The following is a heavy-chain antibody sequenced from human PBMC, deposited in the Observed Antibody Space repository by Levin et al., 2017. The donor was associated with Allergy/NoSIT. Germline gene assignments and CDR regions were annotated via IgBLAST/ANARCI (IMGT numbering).Heavy chain of an antibody. CDR1: GFTFSSYG. CDR2: ISYDGSNK. CDR3: AKDPSSGTKKAWYFDL. Sequence: GESLKISCAASGFTFSSYGMHWVRQAPGKGLEWVAVISYDGSNKYYADSVKGRFTISRDNSKNTLYLQMNSLRAEDTAVYYCAKDPSSGTKKAWYFDLWGRGTLVTVSS. D-gene: IGHD6-19*01. V-gene: IGHV3-30*18. J-gene: IGHJ2*01.